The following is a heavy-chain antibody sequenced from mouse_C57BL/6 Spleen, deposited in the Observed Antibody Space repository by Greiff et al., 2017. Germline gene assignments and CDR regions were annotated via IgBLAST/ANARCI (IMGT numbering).Heavy chain of an antibody. CDR1: GYAFTNYL. Sequence: VQLQESGAELVRPGTSVKVSCKASGYAFTNYLIEWVKQRPGQGLEGIGVINPGSGGTNYNEKFKGKATLTADKSSSTAYMQLSSLTSEDSAVYFCARSVIYYGNYGYFDVWGTGTTVTVSS. CDR3: ARSVIYYGNYGYFDV. CDR2: INPGSGGT. D-gene: IGHD2-1*01. V-gene: IGHV1-54*01. J-gene: IGHJ1*03.